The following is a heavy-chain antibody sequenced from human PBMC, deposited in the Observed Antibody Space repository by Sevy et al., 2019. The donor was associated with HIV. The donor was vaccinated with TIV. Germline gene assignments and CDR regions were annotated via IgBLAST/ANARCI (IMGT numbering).Heavy chain of an antibody. CDR3: ARGNYDYVKGYMDV. CDR1: EFTFSSYS. CDR2: ISSSSSSI. V-gene: IGHV3-48*02. Sequence: GGSLRLSCAASEFTFSSYSMNWVRQAPGKGLEWVAYISSSSSSIHYVDSVKGLFTISRDNAKNSLYLQMNSLRDEDTAMYYCARGNYDYVKGYMDVWGKGTTVTVSS. J-gene: IGHJ6*03. D-gene: IGHD3-16*01.